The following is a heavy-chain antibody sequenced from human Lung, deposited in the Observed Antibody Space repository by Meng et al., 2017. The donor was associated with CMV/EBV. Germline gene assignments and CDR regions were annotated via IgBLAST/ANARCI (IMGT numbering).Heavy chain of an antibody. CDR3: TRRADYFDY. J-gene: IGHJ4*02. CDR2: ISIDGSSK. Sequence: SCAASGFTFSSYDMNWVRQAPGKALEWVAVISIDGSSKFYADSMKGQFTISRDNSKNTLFLQVNSLRPEDTAVYYCTRRADYFDYWGPGTLVTVSS. V-gene: IGHV3-30*04. CDR1: GFTFSSYD. D-gene: IGHD6-25*01.